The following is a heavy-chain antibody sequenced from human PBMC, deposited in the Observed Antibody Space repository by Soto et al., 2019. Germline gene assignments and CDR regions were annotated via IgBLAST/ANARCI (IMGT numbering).Heavy chain of an antibody. D-gene: IGHD2-2*01. CDR3: ARVPDY. CDR2: IYYSGST. V-gene: IGHV4-30-4*01. CDR1: GCSISRGEYY. J-gene: IGHJ4*02. Sequence: PPETLALTCTVSGCSISRGEYYWSWIRQPPGKGLEWIGYIYYSGSTYYNPTLKSRVTISVDRSKNQFSLKLSSVTAADTAVYYCARVPDYWGQGILVTVSS.